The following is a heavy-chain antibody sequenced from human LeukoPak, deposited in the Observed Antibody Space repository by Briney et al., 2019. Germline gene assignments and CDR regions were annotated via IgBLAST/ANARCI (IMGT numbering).Heavy chain of an antibody. CDR3: ARVKWELLGRIPSDY. D-gene: IGHD1-26*01. J-gene: IGHJ4*02. CDR2: IKEDGSEK. Sequence: GGSLRLSCAASGFTFSSYWMSWVRQAPGKGLEWVANIKEDGSEKYYVDSVKGRFTISRDNAKNSLYLQMNSLRAEDTAVYYCARVKWELLGRIPSDYWGQGTLVTVSS. V-gene: IGHV3-7*01. CDR1: GFTFSSYW.